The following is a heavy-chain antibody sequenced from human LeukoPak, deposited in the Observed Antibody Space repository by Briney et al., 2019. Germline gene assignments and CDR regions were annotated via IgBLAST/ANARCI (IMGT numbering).Heavy chain of an antibody. CDR2: IYTSGST. CDR1: GGSISGGSYY. CDR3: ARDASDYYDSSGYSHFDY. J-gene: IGHJ4*02. Sequence: SETLSLTCTVSGGSISGGSYYWSWIRQPAGKGLEWIGRIYTSGSTNYNPSLKSRVTISVDTSKNQFSLKLSSVTAADTAVYYCARDASDYYDSSGYSHFDYWGQGTLVTVSS. V-gene: IGHV4-61*02. D-gene: IGHD3-22*01.